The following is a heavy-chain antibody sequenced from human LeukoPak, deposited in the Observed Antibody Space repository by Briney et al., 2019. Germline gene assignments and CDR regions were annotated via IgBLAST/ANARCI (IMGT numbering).Heavy chain of an antibody. D-gene: IGHD3-22*01. Sequence: PSETLSLTCTVSGGSISSYYWSWLRQPPGKGLEWIGYIYYSGSTNYNPSLKSRVTISVDTSKNQFSLKLSSVTAADTAVYYCARGSGYYYSPIDYWGQGTLVTVSS. J-gene: IGHJ4*02. CDR1: GGSISSYY. CDR2: IYYSGST. V-gene: IGHV4-59*01. CDR3: ARGSGYYYSPIDY.